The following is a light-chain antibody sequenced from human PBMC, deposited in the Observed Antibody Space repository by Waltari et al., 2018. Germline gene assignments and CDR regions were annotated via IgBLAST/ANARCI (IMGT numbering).Light chain of an antibody. CDR3: AAWDDSLSGPV. Sequence: QSVLTQPPSASGTPGQRVTISCSGSSSNIGSNYVYWYQQPPGTAPKLLIYRNNQRPSGVPDRFSGSKSGTSASLAIGGLRSEDEADYYCAAWDDSLSGPVFGGGTKLTVL. CDR2: RNN. V-gene: IGLV1-47*01. CDR1: SSNIGSNY. J-gene: IGLJ2*01.